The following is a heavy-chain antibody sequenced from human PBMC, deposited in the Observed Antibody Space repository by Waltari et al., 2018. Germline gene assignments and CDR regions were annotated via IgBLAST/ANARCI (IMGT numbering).Heavy chain of an antibody. V-gene: IGHV3-21*01. CDR1: GFTFSSYS. Sequence: EVQLVESGGGLVKPGGSLRLSCAASGFTFSSYSMHWVRQAPGKGLEWVSSISSRSSYIYYADSVKGRFTISRDNAKNSLYLQMNSLRAEDTAVYYCASRAAAGIVDYWGQGTLVTVSS. D-gene: IGHD6-13*01. CDR3: ASRAAAGIVDY. CDR2: ISSRSSYI. J-gene: IGHJ4*02.